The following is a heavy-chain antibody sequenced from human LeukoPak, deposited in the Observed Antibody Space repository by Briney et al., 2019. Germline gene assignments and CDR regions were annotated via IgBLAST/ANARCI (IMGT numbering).Heavy chain of an antibody. D-gene: IGHD2-2*01. CDR1: GFTFSGYC. CDR3: ARPDWSSFAMPYSMDV. V-gene: IGHV3-7*01. J-gene: IGHJ6*02. CDR2: ILQDGNEK. Sequence: GGFLRLSCAASGFTFSGYCMSWVRQAPGKGLEWVANILQDGNEKYYVDPVKGRFTISRDNAKNSLYLQMNSLRAEDTAVYYCARPDWSSFAMPYSMDVWGQGTTVTVSS.